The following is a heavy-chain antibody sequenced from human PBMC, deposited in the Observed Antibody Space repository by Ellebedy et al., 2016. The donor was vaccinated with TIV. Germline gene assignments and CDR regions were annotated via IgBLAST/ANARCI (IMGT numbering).Heavy chain of an antibody. CDR1: GYTFTSYD. CDR3: ARDQGDDYVWGSYLDY. J-gene: IGHJ4*02. CDR2: ISAYNGNT. V-gene: IGHV1-18*01. D-gene: IGHD3-16*02. Sequence: AASVTVSCKASGYTFTSYDISWVRQAPGQVLEWMGWISAYNGNTNYAQKLQGRVTMTTDTSTSTAYMELRSLRSDDTAVYYCARDQGDDYVWGSYLDYWGQGTLVTVSS.